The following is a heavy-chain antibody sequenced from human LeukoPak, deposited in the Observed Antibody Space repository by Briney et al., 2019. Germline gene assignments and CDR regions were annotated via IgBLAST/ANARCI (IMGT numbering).Heavy chain of an antibody. J-gene: IGHJ4*02. Sequence: PSETLSLTCTVSGGSISSGSYYWSWIRQPAGKGLEWIGRIYTSGSTNYNPSLKSRVTISVDTSKNQFSLKLSSVTAADTAVYYCASRSTAASHYWGQGTLVTVSS. V-gene: IGHV4-61*02. CDR1: GGSISSGSYY. CDR3: ASRSTAASHY. D-gene: IGHD5/OR15-5a*01. CDR2: IYTSGST.